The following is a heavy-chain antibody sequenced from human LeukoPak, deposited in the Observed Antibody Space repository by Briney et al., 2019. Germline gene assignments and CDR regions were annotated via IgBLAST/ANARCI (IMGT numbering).Heavy chain of an antibody. J-gene: IGHJ5*02. Sequence: SVKVSCKASGGTFSSYAISWVRQAPGQGLEWMGGIIPIFSTANYAQKFQGRVTITTDESTSTAYMELSSLRSEDTAVYYCARAPHYGDNWFDPWGQGTLVTVSS. V-gene: IGHV1-69*05. D-gene: IGHD4-17*01. CDR2: IIPIFSTA. CDR3: ARAPHYGDNWFDP. CDR1: GGTFSSYA.